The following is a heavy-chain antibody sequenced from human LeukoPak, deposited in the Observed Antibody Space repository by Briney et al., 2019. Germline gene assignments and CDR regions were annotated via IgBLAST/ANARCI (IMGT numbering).Heavy chain of an antibody. V-gene: IGHV4-38-2*02. CDR2: IYHSGST. D-gene: IGHD3-10*01. J-gene: IGHJ4*02. CDR1: GYSISSGYY. Sequence: TASETLSPTCTVSGYSISSGYYWGWIRQPPGKGLEWIGSIYHSGSTYYNPSLKSRVTISVDTSKNQFSLKLSSVTAADTAVYYCARDYGSVIYFDYWGQGTLVTVSS. CDR3: ARDYGSVIYFDY.